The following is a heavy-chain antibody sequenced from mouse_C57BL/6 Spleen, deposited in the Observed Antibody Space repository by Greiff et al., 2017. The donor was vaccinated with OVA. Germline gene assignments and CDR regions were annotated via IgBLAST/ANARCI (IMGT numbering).Heavy chain of an antibody. D-gene: IGHD2-14*01. J-gene: IGHJ1*03. CDR3: ARGSGYDDMYFDV. CDR1: GYTFTDYN. V-gene: IGHV1-22*01. CDR2: INPSNGGT. Sequence: VKLQQSGPELVKPGASVKMSCKASGYTFTDYNMPWVKQSHGKSLEWIGYINPSNGGTSYNQKLKGKATLTVNKYSSTAYLELRILTSEYSAVYYYARGSGYDDMYFDVWGTGTTVTVSS.